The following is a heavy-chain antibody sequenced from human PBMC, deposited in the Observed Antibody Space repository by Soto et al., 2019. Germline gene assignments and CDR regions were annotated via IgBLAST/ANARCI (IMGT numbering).Heavy chain of an antibody. Sequence: SXRLSLVASGFTFTTFGMIWVRQAPGKGLEWVSGIDSNGGYTYYADSVKGRFTISRDNSQNTLYLQLNSLRVEDTALYYCAKRQRGDGFAVDFWGRGTLVTVYS. CDR1: GFTFTTFG. D-gene: IGHD3-10*01. J-gene: IGHJ4*02. CDR2: IDSNGGYT. V-gene: IGHV3-23*05. CDR3: AKRQRGDGFAVDF.